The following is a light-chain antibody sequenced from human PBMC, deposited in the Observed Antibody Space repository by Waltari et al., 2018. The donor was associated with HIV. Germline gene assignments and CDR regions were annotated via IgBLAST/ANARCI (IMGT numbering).Light chain of an antibody. J-gene: IGLJ2*01. CDR1: ALPDQF. CDR2: KDN. Sequence: YELTQPPSVSVSPGQAARITCSGDALPDQFAHWYQQRPGQAPIILIFKDNKRPAGSLERFSCSSSGTTVTLTISGVQAEDEADYYCQSADTSGSVGLFGGGTKLTVL. CDR3: QSADTSGSVGL. V-gene: IGLV3-25*03.